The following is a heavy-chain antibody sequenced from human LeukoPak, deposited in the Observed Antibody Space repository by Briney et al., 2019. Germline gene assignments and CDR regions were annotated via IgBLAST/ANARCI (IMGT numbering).Heavy chain of an antibody. CDR3: ARLMATSEEY. V-gene: IGHV3-53*01. CDR2: IYSGGST. J-gene: IGHJ4*02. Sequence: GGSLRLSCAASGFTVSSNCMSWVRQAPGKGLEWVSVIYSGGSTYYADSGKGRFTISRDNPKNTLYLQMNSLRAEDTAVYYCARLMATSEEYWGQGTLVTVSS. CDR1: GFTVSSNC. D-gene: IGHD5-24*01.